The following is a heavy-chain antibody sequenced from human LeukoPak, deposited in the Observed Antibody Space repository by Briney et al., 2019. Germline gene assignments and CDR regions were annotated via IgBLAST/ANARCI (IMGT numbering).Heavy chain of an antibody. CDR3: AKLAKYFYGSETFYFFEH. CDR1: GFTFSSYW. CDR2: INQDETEK. D-gene: IGHD3-10*01. J-gene: IGHJ4*02. Sequence: GGSLRLSCAASGFTFSSYWMSWVRQTPGKGLEWVANINQDETEKYYVDSVKGRFTISRDNGKNSLYLQMNSLRVEDTAVYYCAKLAKYFYGSETFYFFEHWGQGTPVTASS. V-gene: IGHV3-7*01.